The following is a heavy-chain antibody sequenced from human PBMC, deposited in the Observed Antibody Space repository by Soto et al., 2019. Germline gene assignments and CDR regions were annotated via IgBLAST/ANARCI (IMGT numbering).Heavy chain of an antibody. CDR3: TRDEMSRLFDY. CDR1: GCSSSSYH. V-gene: IGHV4-59*12. CDR2: IYYSGST. J-gene: IGHJ4*02. Sequence: PAEPLSPPCHVPGCSSSSYHWSWIPQPPGKGLEWIRYIYYSGSTYYNPSLKSRVTISVDTSKNQFSRELSSVTAADTGVYYCTRDEMSRLFDYWGQGTLVTVSS.